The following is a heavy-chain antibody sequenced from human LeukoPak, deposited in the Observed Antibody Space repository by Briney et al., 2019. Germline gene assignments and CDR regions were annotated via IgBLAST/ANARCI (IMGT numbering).Heavy chain of an antibody. V-gene: IGHV4-39*01. D-gene: IGHD3-10*01. J-gene: IGHJ4*02. CDR1: GGSISSSSYY. Sequence: SETLSLTCTVSGGSISSSSYYWGWIRQPPGKGLEWIGSIHYSGSTYYNPSLKSRVTISVDTSKNQFSLKLSSVTAADTAVYYCARQQTHISMIRGVLPYYFDYWGQGTLVTVSS. CDR2: IHYSGST. CDR3: ARQQTHISMIRGVLPYYFDY.